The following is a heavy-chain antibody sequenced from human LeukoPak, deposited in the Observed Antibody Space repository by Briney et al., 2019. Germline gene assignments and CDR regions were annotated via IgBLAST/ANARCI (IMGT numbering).Heavy chain of an antibody. CDR1: GFTFSSYA. CDR2: ISGSSTSI. D-gene: IGHD3-3*01. J-gene: IGHJ4*02. Sequence: GGSLRLSCAASGFTFSSYAMSWVRQAPGKGLEWVSVISGSSTSISHADSVKGRFTISRDNSKNTLFLQMNSLRAEDTAVYYCATLGLGRFFTGEGGYWGQGTLVTGSS. CDR3: ATLGLGRFFTGEGGY. V-gene: IGHV3-23*01.